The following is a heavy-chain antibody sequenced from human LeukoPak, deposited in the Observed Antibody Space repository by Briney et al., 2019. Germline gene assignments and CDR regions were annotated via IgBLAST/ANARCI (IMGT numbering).Heavy chain of an antibody. V-gene: IGHV3-21*01. CDR2: ISSSSGYI. CDR1: GFTFSSCT. J-gene: IGHJ4*02. D-gene: IGHD1-1*01. CDR3: AVETRTTGTTLGLPRFDY. Sequence: GGSLRLSCAASGFTFSSCTMNWVRQAPGKGLEWVSSISSSSGYIYYADSVKGRFTISRDNAKNSLYLQMNSLRAEDTAVYYCAVETRTTGTTLGLPRFDYWGQGTLVTVSS.